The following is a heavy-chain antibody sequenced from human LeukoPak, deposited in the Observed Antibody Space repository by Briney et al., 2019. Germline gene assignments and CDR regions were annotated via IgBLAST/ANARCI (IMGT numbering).Heavy chain of an antibody. J-gene: IGHJ3*02. Sequence: SETLSLTCTVSGGSISSYYWSWIRQPAGKGLEWIGYIYYSGSTNYNPSLKSRVTISVDTSKNQFSLKLSSVTAADTAVYYCARGFTYDILTGYSHAFDIWGQGTMVTVSS. D-gene: IGHD3-9*01. CDR2: IYYSGST. V-gene: IGHV4-59*01. CDR3: ARGFTYDILTGYSHAFDI. CDR1: GGSISSYY.